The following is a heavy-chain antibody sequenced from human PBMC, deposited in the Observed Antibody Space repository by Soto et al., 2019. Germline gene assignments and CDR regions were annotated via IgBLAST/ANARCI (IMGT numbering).Heavy chain of an antibody. J-gene: IGHJ4*02. V-gene: IGHV4-38-2*01. D-gene: IGHD1-26*01. CDR1: NLSISSGYY. Sequence: SETLSLTCVVSNLSISSGYYWGWIRQSPGKGLEWVASIYRSGTTSYNPSLKSRVTISVDPSKNQFSLMLTAVTAADTAVYYCARTHSGSYYSVFNYWGRGSLVTVSS. CDR3: ARTHSGSYYSVFNY. CDR2: IYRSGTT.